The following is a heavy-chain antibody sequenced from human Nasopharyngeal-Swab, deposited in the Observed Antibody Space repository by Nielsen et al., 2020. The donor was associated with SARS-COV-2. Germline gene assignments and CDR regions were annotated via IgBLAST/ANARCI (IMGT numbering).Heavy chain of an antibody. D-gene: IGHD6-19*01. CDR1: GFTFSNAW. CDR2: ISGSGGST. Sequence: GVLKISCAASGFTFSNAWMSWVRQAPGKGLEWVSAISGSGGSTYYADSVKGRFTISRDNSKNTLYLQMNSLRAEDTAVYYCAKGGSGWPFDYWGQGTLVTVSS. V-gene: IGHV3-23*01. J-gene: IGHJ4*02. CDR3: AKGGSGWPFDY.